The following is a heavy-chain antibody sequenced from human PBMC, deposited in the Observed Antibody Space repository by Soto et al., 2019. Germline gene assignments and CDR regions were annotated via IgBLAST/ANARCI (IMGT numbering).Heavy chain of an antibody. CDR3: ARVLLAYDILTGYSYYFDY. Sequence: SVKVSCKASGGTFSSYAISWVRQAPGQGLEWMGGIIPIFGTANYAQKFQGRVTITADESTSTAYMELSSLRSEDTAVYYCARVLLAYDILTGYSYYFDYWGQGTLVTVSS. CDR2: IIPIFGTA. V-gene: IGHV1-69*13. J-gene: IGHJ4*02. D-gene: IGHD3-9*01. CDR1: GGTFSSYA.